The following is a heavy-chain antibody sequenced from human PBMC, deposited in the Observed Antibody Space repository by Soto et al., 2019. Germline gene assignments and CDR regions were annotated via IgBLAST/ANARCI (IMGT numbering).Heavy chain of an antibody. V-gene: IGHV3-23*01. CDR3: ATMNGYFEY. Sequence: GGSLRLSCADSGFRFSSYSMSWVRQTPGKGLEWVAAITATGDKTYYADSVTGRFTISRDNSKKTHYLQMTSLRAEDTAMYYCATMNGYFEYWGQGTPVTVSS. J-gene: IGHJ4*02. D-gene: IGHD3-22*01. CDR2: ITATGDKT. CDR1: GFRFSSYS.